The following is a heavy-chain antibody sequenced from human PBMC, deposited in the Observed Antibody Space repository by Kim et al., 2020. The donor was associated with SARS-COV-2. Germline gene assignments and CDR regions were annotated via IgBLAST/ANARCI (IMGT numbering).Heavy chain of an antibody. V-gene: IGHV3-30*07. CDR3: ARDPSYDILTGYPNY. Sequence: DSWKGRFTTSRDNSKNTLYLQMNSLRAEDTAVYYCARDPSYDILTGYPNYWGQGTLVTVSS. D-gene: IGHD3-9*01. J-gene: IGHJ4*02.